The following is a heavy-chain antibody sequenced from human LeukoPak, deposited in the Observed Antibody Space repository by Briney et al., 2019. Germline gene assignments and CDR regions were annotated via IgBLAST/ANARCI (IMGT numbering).Heavy chain of an antibody. D-gene: IGHD3-10*01. CDR2: ISSSGSTI. Sequence: PGGSLRLSCAASGFTFSSYNMNWVRQAPGKGLEWVSDISSSGSTIYFADSVKGRFTISRDNAKKSMYLQMNSLRDEDTAVYYCARLEYYYVSGNYYKLFDYWGQGTLVTVCS. J-gene: IGHJ4*02. V-gene: IGHV3-48*02. CDR1: GFTFSSYN. CDR3: ARLEYYYVSGNYYKLFDY.